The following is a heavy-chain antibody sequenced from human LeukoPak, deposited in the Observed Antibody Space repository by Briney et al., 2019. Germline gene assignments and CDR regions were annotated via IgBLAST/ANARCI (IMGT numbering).Heavy chain of an antibody. D-gene: IGHD1-20*01. J-gene: IGHJ4*02. V-gene: IGHV3-23*01. CDR2: ISGSGDRT. CDR1: GFTFSSHA. CDR3: ARGTNWSPLDFDY. Sequence: PGGSLRLSCAVSGFTFSSHAMNWVRQAPGKGLEWVCGISGSGDRTYYADSVKGRFTISRDNSKETLYVQINSLRAEDTAVYYCARGTNWSPLDFDYWGQGTLVTVSS.